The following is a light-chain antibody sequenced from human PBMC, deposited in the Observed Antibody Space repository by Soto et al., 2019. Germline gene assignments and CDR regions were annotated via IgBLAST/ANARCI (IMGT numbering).Light chain of an antibody. CDR3: SSYAGSTNLVYV. V-gene: IGLV2-8*01. Sequence: QSALNQPPSASGSPGQSVTISCPGTSRDVGGYKHVSWYQQHPGKAPKLMIYEVSKRPSGVPDRFSGSKSGNTASLTVSGLQAEDEAYYYCSSYAGSTNLVYVSVTGTNVTVL. CDR1: SRDVGGYKH. CDR2: EVS. J-gene: IGLJ1*01.